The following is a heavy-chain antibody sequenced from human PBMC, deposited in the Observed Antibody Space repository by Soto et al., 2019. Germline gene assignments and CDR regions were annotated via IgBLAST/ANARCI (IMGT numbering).Heavy chain of an antibody. CDR1: GVTVRRYG. Sequence: HAGCLRVSSAAWGVTVRRYGVSWFRKAPGKGLEWVANIKEDGSEKYYVDSVKGRFTISRDNAKNSLYLQMNSLRAEDTAVYYCAGDRMGRSVWYSWGQRTLV. D-gene: IGHD6-19*01. CDR2: IKEDGSEK. J-gene: IGHJ1*01. CDR3: AGDRMGRSVWYS. V-gene: IGHV3-7*03.